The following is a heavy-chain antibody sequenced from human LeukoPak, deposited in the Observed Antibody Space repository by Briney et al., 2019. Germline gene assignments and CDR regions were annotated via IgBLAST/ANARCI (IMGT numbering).Heavy chain of an antibody. CDR2: IIPIIGTA. Sequence: GSSVKVSCKASGSTFTTHEISWVRQAPGQGLEYMGWIIPIIGTANSAQKFLGRVAITADESTSTVYMERSNLRSEDTAVYFCARVGGSELPSYFDYWGQGTLVTVSS. J-gene: IGHJ4*02. CDR3: ARVGGSELPSYFDY. CDR1: GSTFTTHE. V-gene: IGHV1-69*01. D-gene: IGHD6-25*01.